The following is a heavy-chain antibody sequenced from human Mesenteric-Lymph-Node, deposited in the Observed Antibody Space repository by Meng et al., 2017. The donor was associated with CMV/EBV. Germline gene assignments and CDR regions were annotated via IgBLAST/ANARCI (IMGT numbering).Heavy chain of an antibody. J-gene: IGHJ4*02. Sequence: GESLKISCRSSGFDFNTYTMNWVRQAPGKGLEWVSSFSRSSTYIFYADSVKGRFTISRDNAKKSLYLQMTSLRVEDTAVYDCARHPAVFGVVSDDYWGQGTLVTVSS. D-gene: IGHD3-3*01. CDR2: FSRSSTYI. CDR3: ARHPAVFGVVSDDY. V-gene: IGHV3-21*01. CDR1: GFDFNTYT.